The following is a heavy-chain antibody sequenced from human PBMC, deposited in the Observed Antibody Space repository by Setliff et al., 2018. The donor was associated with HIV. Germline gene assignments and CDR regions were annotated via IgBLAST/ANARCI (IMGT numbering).Heavy chain of an antibody. D-gene: IGHD3-9*01. CDR2: INTNTGNP. Sequence: ASVKVSCKASGYTFTSYAMNWVRQAPGQGLEWMGWINTNTGNPTYAQGFTGRFVFSLDTSVSTAYLQISSLKAEDTAVYYCARGQDDIWYLGLYYYGMDVWGQGTTVTVSS. J-gene: IGHJ6*02. CDR3: ARGQDDIWYLGLYYYGMDV. CDR1: GYTFTSYA. V-gene: IGHV7-4-1*02.